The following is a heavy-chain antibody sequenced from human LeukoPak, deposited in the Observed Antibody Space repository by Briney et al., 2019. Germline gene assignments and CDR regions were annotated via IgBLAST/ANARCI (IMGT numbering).Heavy chain of an antibody. CDR3: AREEGKYQLLFFDY. D-gene: IGHD2-2*01. J-gene: IGHJ4*02. Sequence: ASVKVSCKASGYTFTGYYMHWVRQAPGQGLEWMGWINPNSGGTNYAQKFQGRVTMTRDTPISTAYMELSRLRSDDTAVYYCAREEGKYQLLFFDYWGQGTLVTVSS. CDR2: INPNSGGT. V-gene: IGHV1-2*02. CDR1: GYTFTGYY.